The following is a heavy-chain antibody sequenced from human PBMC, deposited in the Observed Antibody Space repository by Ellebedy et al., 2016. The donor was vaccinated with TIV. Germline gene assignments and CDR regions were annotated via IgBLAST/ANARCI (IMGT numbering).Heavy chain of an antibody. V-gene: IGHV3-21*01. Sequence: PGGSLRLSCAASGFTLSPYTMNWVRQAPGKGLEWVSSISSSSSYIYYADSVKGRFTISRDNAKNSLYLQMNGLRAEDTAVYYCARAHVNVLVPPLHPYYFDYWGQGTLVTVSS. J-gene: IGHJ4*02. D-gene: IGHD2-2*01. CDR2: ISSSSSYI. CDR1: GFTLSPYT. CDR3: ARAHVNVLVPPLHPYYFDY.